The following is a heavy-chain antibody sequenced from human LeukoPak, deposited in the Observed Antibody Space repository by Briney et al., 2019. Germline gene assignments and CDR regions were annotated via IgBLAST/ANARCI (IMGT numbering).Heavy chain of an antibody. J-gene: IGHJ4*02. Sequence: SETLSLTCTVSGDSVSSDSFHWSWIRQPPGKGLEWIGYSFYSGSTNYNPSLKSRVTISVDTSKNQFSLKLRSVTAADTAVYYCARYPPGSGRSDYWGQGTLVTVSS. CDR2: SFYSGST. CDR3: ARYPPGSGRSDY. CDR1: GDSVSSDSFH. D-gene: IGHD3-10*01. V-gene: IGHV4-61*01.